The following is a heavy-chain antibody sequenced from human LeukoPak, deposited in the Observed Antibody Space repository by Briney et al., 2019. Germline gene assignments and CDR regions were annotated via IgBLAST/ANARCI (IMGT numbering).Heavy chain of an antibody. V-gene: IGHV4-34*01. D-gene: IGHD6-6*01. CDR2: INHSGST. Sequence: KASETLSLTCAVYGGSFSGYYWSWIRQPPGKGLEWIGEINHSGSTNYNPSLKSRVTISVDTSKNQFSLKLSSVTAADTAVYYCARERYSSSSPFDYWGQGTLVTVSS. J-gene: IGHJ4*02. CDR3: ARERYSSSSPFDY. CDR1: GGSFSGYY.